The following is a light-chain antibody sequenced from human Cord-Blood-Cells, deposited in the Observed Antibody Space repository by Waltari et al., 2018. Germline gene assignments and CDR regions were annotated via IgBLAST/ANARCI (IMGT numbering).Light chain of an antibody. Sequence: QSALTQPPSASGSPGQSVTISCTGPSSAVGGYHYVSWYQQPPGKAPKLMIYEVSKRPSGVPDRFAGSKSGNTASLTVSGLQAEDEADYYCSSYAGSNNYVFGTGTKVTVL. CDR3: SSYAGSNNYV. V-gene: IGLV2-8*01. CDR2: EVS. CDR1: SSAVGGYHY. J-gene: IGLJ1*01.